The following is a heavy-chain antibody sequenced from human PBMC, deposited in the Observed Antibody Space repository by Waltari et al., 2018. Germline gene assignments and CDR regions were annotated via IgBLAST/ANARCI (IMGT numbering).Heavy chain of an antibody. V-gene: IGHV3-30*02. D-gene: IGHD1-26*01. CDR1: GLILTAFD. CDR3: AKTSRHRSAXVTPWALXS. Sequence: QVQLAESGGGVVQPGGSLRLPCAASGLILTAFDTPWVRQPPGKGXEWLASIVXXGDKKYXXDXLRGRFSISRDNSNSILXLQMSRLRPEDSALYYCAKTSRHRSAXVTPWALXSWGQGTLLTVSS. J-gene: IGHJ5*02. CDR2: IVXXGDKK.